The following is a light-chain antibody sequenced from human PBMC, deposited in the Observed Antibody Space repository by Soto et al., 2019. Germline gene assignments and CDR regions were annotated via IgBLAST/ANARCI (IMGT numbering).Light chain of an antibody. CDR2: EVS. V-gene: IGLV2-23*02. CDR3: CSYAVSSPLG. CDR1: SSDVGSYNL. Sequence: QSALTQPASLSGSPGQSITISCTGTSSDVGSYNLVSWYQQHPGKVPKLMIYEVSKRPAGVSNRFSGSKSGNTASLTISGLQAEDEAEYYCCSYAVSSPLGFGGGTNLTVL. J-gene: IGLJ2*01.